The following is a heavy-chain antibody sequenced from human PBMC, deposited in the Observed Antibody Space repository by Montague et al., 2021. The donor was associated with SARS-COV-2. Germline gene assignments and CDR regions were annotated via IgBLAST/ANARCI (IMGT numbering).Heavy chain of an antibody. Sequence: SETLSLTCAVHGGSFSTYSWNWIRQPPGKGLEWIGEIHNGGSTNYNPSLKSRVTISADTSKNQFSLKLTSVAAADTAVYYCARLGDGVVPSPILGVGPSYTFSYMDVWGKGTTVTVSS. D-gene: IGHD3-10*01. CDR3: ARLGDGVVPSPILGVGPSYTFSYMDV. CDR1: GGSFSTYS. J-gene: IGHJ6*03. CDR2: IHNGGST. V-gene: IGHV4-34*01.